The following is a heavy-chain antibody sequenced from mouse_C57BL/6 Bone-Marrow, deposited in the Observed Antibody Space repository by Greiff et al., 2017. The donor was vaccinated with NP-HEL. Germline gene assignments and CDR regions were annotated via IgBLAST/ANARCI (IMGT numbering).Heavy chain of an antibody. J-gene: IGHJ4*01. D-gene: IGHD2-3*01. CDR3: AKKGLLRHYYAMDY. Sequence: QVQLKESGPGLVQPSQSLSITCTVSGFSLTSYGVHWVRQSPGKGLEWLGVIWRGGSTDYNAAFMSRLSITKDNSKSQVFFKMNSLQADDTAIYYCAKKGLLRHYYAMDYWGQGTSVTVSS. CDR2: IWRGGST. CDR1: GFSLTSYG. V-gene: IGHV2-5*01.